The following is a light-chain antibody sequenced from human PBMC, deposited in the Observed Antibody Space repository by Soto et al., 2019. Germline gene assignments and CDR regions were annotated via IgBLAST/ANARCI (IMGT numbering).Light chain of an antibody. CDR2: GAS. Sequence: IVMAQSPATLSVSPGASATLFWRASQGIGSTLAWYQKKTGQTPRILIYGASTRATGVPARFSGSGSGTDFNLTISRLETEDFAVYDCQQSGSSPLTFGPGTKVDIK. CDR1: QGIGST. V-gene: IGKV3-15*01. CDR3: QQSGSSPLT. J-gene: IGKJ3*01.